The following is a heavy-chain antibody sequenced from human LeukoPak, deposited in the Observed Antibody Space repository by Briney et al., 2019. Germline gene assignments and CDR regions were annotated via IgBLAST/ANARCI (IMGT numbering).Heavy chain of an antibody. CDR1: GYTFTSYY. CDR2: IIPSGGST. V-gene: IGHV1-46*01. CDR3: ARDVGGLHEVPLL. Sequence: ASVKVSCKASGYTFTSYYMHWVREAPGEGLEWMGLIIPSGGSTSYAQKFQGRVTITRDTSTSTVYIEQPRMRAEDTAVVCGARDVGGLHEVPLLWGHGTLVPVSS. J-gene: IGHJ4*01. D-gene: IGHD2-21*01.